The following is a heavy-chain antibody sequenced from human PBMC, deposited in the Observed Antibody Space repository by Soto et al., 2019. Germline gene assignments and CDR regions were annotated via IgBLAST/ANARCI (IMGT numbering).Heavy chain of an antibody. CDR1: GGSISSSSYY. V-gene: IGHV4-39*02. CDR3: AREKVTATQFDY. CDR2: IYYSGST. Sequence: QLQLQESGPGLVKPSETLSLTCTVSGGSISSSSYYWGWIRQPPGKGLEWIGSIYYSGSTYYNPSLKRRVTISVDTSKIQSALKLSSVTAADTAVYYCAREKVTATQFDYWGQGTLVTVSS. D-gene: IGHD2-21*02. J-gene: IGHJ4*02.